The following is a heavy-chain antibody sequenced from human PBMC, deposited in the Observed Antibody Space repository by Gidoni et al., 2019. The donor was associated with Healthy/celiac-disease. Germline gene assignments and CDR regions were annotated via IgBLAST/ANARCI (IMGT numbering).Heavy chain of an antibody. CDR3: ARDRSGPSDY. D-gene: IGHD6-19*01. CDR2: ISSNSSYI. V-gene: IGHV3-21*01. J-gene: IGHJ4*02. CDR1: GFTFSSYS. Sequence: AASGFTFSSYSMNWVRQAPGKGLEGVSSISSNSSYIYYADAVKGRFTISRDNAKTSLYLQMNSLRAEDTAVYYCARDRSGPSDYWGQGTLVTVSS.